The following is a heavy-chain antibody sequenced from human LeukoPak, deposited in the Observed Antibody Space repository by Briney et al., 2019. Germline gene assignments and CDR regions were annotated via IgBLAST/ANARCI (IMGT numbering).Heavy chain of an antibody. V-gene: IGHV3-7*01. CDR2: IKPDGSEK. CDR1: GFTFSDCW. CDR3: ARGRAADYD. Sequence: GGSLRLSCTASGFTFSDCWMGWGRQAPGKGLEWVAHIKPDGSEKYYVESVKGRFSISRDNARNSLFLQMNTLRAEDTAVYYCARGRAADYDWGQGTLVTVSS. D-gene: IGHD4-17*01. J-gene: IGHJ4*02.